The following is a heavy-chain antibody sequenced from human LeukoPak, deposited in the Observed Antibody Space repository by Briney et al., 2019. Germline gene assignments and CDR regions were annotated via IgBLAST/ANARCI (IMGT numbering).Heavy chain of an antibody. J-gene: IGHJ3*02. CDR3: ARDSVAFSSYSLPAWSAFDI. V-gene: IGHV4-59*01. CDR1: GGSINSYY. Sequence: SETLSLTCTVSGGSINSYYWSWIRQPPGKGLEWIGYIYYSGSTNYNPSLKSRVTISVDTSKNQFSLKLSSVTAADTAVYYCARDSVAFSSYSLPAWSAFDIWGQGTMVTVSS. CDR2: IYYSGST. D-gene: IGHD2-15*01.